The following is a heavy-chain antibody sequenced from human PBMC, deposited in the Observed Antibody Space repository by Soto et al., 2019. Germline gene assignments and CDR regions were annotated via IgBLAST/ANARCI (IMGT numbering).Heavy chain of an antibody. CDR2: IIPIFGTA. CDR3: ARVLVTMVRGVIAYGMDV. D-gene: IGHD3-10*01. J-gene: IGHJ6*02. Sequence: SVKVSCQASGGSFSSYAISWVRQAPGQGLEWMGGIIPIFGTANYAQKFQGRVTITADESTSTAYMELSSLRSEDTAVYYCARVLVTMVRGVIAYGMDVWGHGTTVTVSS. V-gene: IGHV1-69*13. CDR1: GGSFSSYA.